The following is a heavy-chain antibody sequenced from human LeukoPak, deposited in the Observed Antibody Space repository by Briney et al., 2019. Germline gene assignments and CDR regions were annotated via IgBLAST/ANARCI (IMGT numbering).Heavy chain of an antibody. Sequence: SVKCSFVASGGCFNIYILSWVRQAPGQGLEWLGSITPLLGKADYAQKFQGRITITADSSTSTAYMELSSLRSDDTAVYYCARDRVAISVAGFYSWGQGTLVIVSS. CDR3: ARDRVAISVAGFYS. CDR1: GGCFNIYI. D-gene: IGHD6-19*01. V-gene: IGHV1-69*08. CDR2: ITPLLGKA. J-gene: IGHJ5*01.